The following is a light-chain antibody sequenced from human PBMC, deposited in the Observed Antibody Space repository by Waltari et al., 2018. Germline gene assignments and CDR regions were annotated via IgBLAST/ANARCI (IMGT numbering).Light chain of an antibody. J-gene: IGLJ2*01. V-gene: IGLV2-23*02. CDR1: SSDVGNYKR. CDR2: AVS. Sequence: QSALPPPASVSGSPGESITISCTATSSDVGNYKRVPWYQQHPGKAPKLMIYAVSKRPSGVSDRFSGSKSGEMASLTISGLQPEDEAEYFCSSYAGSSKGVFGGGTKVTVL. CDR3: SSYAGSSKGV.